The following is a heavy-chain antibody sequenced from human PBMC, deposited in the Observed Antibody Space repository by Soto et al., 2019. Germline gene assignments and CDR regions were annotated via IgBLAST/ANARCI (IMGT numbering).Heavy chain of an antibody. D-gene: IGHD3-10*02. V-gene: IGHV3-11*01. CDR2: ISRSGNTI. J-gene: IGHJ6*03. CDR3: ARGEDVFLYYYMDV. CDR1: GFKVSDYY. Sequence: QAQLVESGGGLVKPGGSLTRSCAVSGFKVSDYYMSWIRQAPGKGLDWVSMISRSGNTIHYADSVKGLFTISKDNAKKSLYLQMTSLSPEDTAVYYCARGEDVFLYYYMDVWGKGTTVTVS.